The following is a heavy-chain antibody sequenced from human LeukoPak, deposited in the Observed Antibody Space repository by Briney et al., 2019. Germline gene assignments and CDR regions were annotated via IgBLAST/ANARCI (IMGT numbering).Heavy chain of an antibody. CDR3: ARGSSSSDLHYYYYGMDV. V-gene: IGHV1-18*01. J-gene: IGHJ6*02. Sequence: ASVKVSCKASGYTFTSYGIRWVRQAPGQGLEWVGWISAYNGNTNYAQKLQGRVTMTPDTSTSTAYMELRSLTAADTAVYYCARGSSSSDLHYYYYGMDVWGQGTTVTVSS. D-gene: IGHD6-6*01. CDR2: ISAYNGNT. CDR1: GYTFTSYG.